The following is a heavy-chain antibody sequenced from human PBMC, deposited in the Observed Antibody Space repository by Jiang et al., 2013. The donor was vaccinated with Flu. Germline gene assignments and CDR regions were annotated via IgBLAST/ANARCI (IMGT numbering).Heavy chain of an antibody. J-gene: IGHJ4*02. CDR2: LWYDGTYI. D-gene: IGHD5-18*01. CDR1: GFTFGSYG. V-gene: IGHV3-33*01. Sequence: VQLVESGGGVVQPGRSLRLSCAASGFTFGSYGMLWVRQAPGKGLEWVAMLWYDGTYIRYGDSVKGRFTISRDNPRNTLYLQMNSLRAEDTAVYYCARDGDSYGXSDYWGLGTLVTVSS. CDR3: ARDGDSYGXSDY.